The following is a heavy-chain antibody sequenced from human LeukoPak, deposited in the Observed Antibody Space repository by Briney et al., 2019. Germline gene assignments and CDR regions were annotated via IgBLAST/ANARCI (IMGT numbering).Heavy chain of an antibody. J-gene: IGHJ2*01. Sequence: GGSLRLSCEASGFTFSNAWMSWVRQAPGKGLEWVGRIRRKTDGGITDHAAPVKGRFTISRDDSKNTLYLEMNSLKTEDTAVYYCATDLDYSGYFDLWGRGVLVTVSS. D-gene: IGHD2-15*01. V-gene: IGHV3-15*01. CDR3: ATDLDYSGYFDL. CDR2: IRRKTDGGIT. CDR1: GFTFSNAW.